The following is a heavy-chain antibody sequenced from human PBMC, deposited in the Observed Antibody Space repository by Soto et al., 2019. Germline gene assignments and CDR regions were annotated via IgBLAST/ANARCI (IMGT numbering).Heavy chain of an antibody. CDR1: GGSVSSGSYY. CDR3: AREANSVLAQAYIIE. V-gene: IGHV4-61*01. J-gene: IGHJ4*02. D-gene: IGHD2-21*01. CDR2: VYYSGSS. Sequence: SETLSLTCTVSGGSVSSGSYYWSWIRQPPGKGLEWIGCVYYSGSSYSKPSVKSRVTISVDTSKNQFSLKLSSVTAADTAVYYCAREANSVLAQAYIIEWGQGTLVTVSS.